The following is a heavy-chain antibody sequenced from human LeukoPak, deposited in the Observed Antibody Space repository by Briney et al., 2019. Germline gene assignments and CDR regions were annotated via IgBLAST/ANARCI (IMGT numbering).Heavy chain of an antibody. D-gene: IGHD5-12*01. CDR2: ISWNSGSI. J-gene: IGHJ4*02. CDR1: GFTFDDYA. V-gene: IGHV3-9*01. Sequence: PGGSLRPSCAASGFTFDDYAMHWVRQAPGKGLEWVSGISWNSGSIGYADSVKGRFTISRDNAKNSLYLQMNSLRAEDTALYYCAKGYSGYDSFYYFDYWGQGTLVTVSS. CDR3: AKGYSGYDSFYYFDY.